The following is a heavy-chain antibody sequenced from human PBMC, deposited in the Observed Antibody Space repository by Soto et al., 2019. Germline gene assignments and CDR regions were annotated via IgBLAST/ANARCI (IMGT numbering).Heavy chain of an antibody. J-gene: IGHJ4*01. CDR3: AAGTCVGPWQY. CDR1: GDTLTSYG. V-gene: IGHV1-18*01. D-gene: IGHD3-10*01. CDR2: VSPYSGNT. Sequence: QLQLVQSGVEVKKPGSSLKVSCQASGDTLTSYGISWVRQAPGQGLEWMGWVSPYSGNTNYSPKVQGRVTLTTDTTTSTAYMEVRSLTSGDTAVYYCAAGTCVGPWQYWGHGTLVTVSS.